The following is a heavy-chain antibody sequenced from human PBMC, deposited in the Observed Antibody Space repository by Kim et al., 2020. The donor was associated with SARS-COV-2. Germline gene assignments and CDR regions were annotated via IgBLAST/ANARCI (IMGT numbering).Heavy chain of an antibody. V-gene: IGHV1-46*01. CDR1: GYTFTSYY. D-gene: IGHD3-16*01. CDR3: ASPATWGIGANDAFDI. J-gene: IGHJ3*02. Sequence: ASVKVSCKASGYTFTSYYMHWVRQAPGQGLEWMGIINPSGGSTSYAQKFQGRVTMTRDTSTSTVYMELSSLRSEDTAVYYCASPATWGIGANDAFDIWGQGTMVTVSS. CDR2: INPSGGST.